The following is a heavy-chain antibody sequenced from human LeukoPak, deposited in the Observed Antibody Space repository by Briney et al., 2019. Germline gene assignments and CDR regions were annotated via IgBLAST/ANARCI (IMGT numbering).Heavy chain of an antibody. Sequence: GGSLRLSCAASGFTFSIYGIHWVRQAPGQGLEWVAVISYDGSDKYHADSVKGRFTISRDNSKNTLYLQMNSLRPEDTAVYYCAKDGRGGLYLDYWGQGTLVTVSS. D-gene: IGHD1-1*01. J-gene: IGHJ4*02. CDR3: AKDGRGGLYLDY. CDR1: GFTFSIYG. V-gene: IGHV3-30*18. CDR2: ISYDGSDK.